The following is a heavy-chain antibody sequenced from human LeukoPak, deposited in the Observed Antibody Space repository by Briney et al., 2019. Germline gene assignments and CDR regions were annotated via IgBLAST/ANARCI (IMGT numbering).Heavy chain of an antibody. D-gene: IGHD2-15*01. CDR2: INHSGST. CDR3: ARGVVVAASFDY. V-gene: IGHV4-34*01. CDR1: GGSFSGYY. J-gene: IGHJ4*02. Sequence: PSETLSLTCAVYGGSFSGYYWSWIRQPPGKGLEWIGEINHSGSTNYNPSLKSRVTISVDTSKNQFSLKLSSVTAADTAVYYCARGVVVAASFDYWGQGTLVTVSS.